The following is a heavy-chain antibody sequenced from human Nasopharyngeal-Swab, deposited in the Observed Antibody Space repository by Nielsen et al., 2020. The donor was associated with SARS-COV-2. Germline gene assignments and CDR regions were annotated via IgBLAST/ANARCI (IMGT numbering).Heavy chain of an antibody. CDR1: GFTFSSYS. J-gene: IGHJ5*02. D-gene: IGHD6-19*01. Sequence: GGSLRLSCAASGFTFSSYSMNWVRQAPGKGLEWVSSISSSSSYIYYADSVKGRFTISRDNAKNSLYLQMNSLRAEDTAVYYCARGGHGSSGWRNWFDPWGQGTPVTVSS. V-gene: IGHV3-21*01. CDR2: ISSSSSYI. CDR3: ARGGHGSSGWRNWFDP.